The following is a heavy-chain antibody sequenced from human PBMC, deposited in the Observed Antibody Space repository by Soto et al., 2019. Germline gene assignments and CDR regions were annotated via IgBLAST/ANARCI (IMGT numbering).Heavy chain of an antibody. CDR2: ISHSGTT. CDR3: ARASPPDYDFWSGYEPNYFDY. J-gene: IGHJ4*02. Sequence: SETLSLTCAVYGGSFRGYYWSWIRQPPGKGLEWIGEISHSGTTNSNPSLKSRVTISVDTSKNQFSLKLSSVTAADTAMYYCARASPPDYDFWSGYEPNYFDYWGQGTLVTVSS. D-gene: IGHD3-3*01. V-gene: IGHV4-34*01. CDR1: GGSFRGYY.